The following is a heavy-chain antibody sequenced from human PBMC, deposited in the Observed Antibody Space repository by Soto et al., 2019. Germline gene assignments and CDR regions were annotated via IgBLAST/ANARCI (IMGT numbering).Heavy chain of an antibody. CDR3: AGSHVETFRVVGALDAFNV. J-gene: IGHJ3*01. V-gene: IGHV4-30-2*01. CDR1: GGSINNGGYS. CDR2: VYHLEST. D-gene: IGHD1-1*01. Sequence: QLQLQDSGSGLVKPSQTLSLTCAVSGGSINNGGYSWNWIRQPPAKGLEWLGYVYHLESTYYNPCLMGRVPISLDKSKNHVSLQPTSATPADTARSYCAGSHVETFRVVGALDAFNVWGQGTMVTVSS.